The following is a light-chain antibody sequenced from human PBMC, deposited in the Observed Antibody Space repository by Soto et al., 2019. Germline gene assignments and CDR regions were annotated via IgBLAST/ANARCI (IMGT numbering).Light chain of an antibody. Sequence: EIVMTQSPATLSVSPGERATLSCRASQRVSRNLAWYQQKPGQPPRLLIYHASTRATGIPARFSGSGSGTEYTLTISSLQSEEFAVYYCQQSNKWPLTFGGGTKMEIK. V-gene: IGKV3-15*01. CDR1: QRVSRN. CDR3: QQSNKWPLT. J-gene: IGKJ4*01. CDR2: HAS.